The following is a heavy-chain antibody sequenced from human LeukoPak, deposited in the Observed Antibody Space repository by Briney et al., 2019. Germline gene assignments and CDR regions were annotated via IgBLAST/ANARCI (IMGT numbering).Heavy chain of an antibody. D-gene: IGHD6-13*01. CDR1: GGSISSYY. CDR2: IYTSGST. Sequence: SETLSLTXTVSGGSISSYYWSWIWQPAGKGLEWIGRIYTSGSTNYNPSLKSRVTMSVDTSKNQFSLKLSSVTAADTAVYYCARTRLEYSSSWYDDYWGQGTLVTVSS. V-gene: IGHV4-4*07. J-gene: IGHJ4*02. CDR3: ARTRLEYSSSWYDDY.